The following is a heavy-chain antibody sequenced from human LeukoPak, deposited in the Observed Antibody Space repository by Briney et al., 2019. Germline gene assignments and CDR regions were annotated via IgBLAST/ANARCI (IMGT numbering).Heavy chain of an antibody. Sequence: ASVKVSCMVSGDTLTALSMHWVRQAPGKGLEWMGGFHPEDGETIYAQKFQGRVTMTEDTSTDTAYMELSSLRSDDTAVYYCTTGKIYCSTTSCSDDYRGQGTLVTVSS. CDR3: TTGKIYCSTTSCSDDY. CDR2: FHPEDGET. D-gene: IGHD2-2*01. V-gene: IGHV1-24*01. CDR1: GDTLTALS. J-gene: IGHJ4*02.